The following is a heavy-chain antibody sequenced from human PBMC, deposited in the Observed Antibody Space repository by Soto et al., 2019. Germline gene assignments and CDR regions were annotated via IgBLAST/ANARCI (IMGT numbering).Heavy chain of an antibody. CDR2: IKQDGSEK. CDR1: GFTFSSYW. CDR3: ARHSSGWAFYYYYYMDV. Sequence: EVQLVESGGGLVQPGGSLRLSCAASGFTFSSYWMSWVRQAPGKGLEWVANIKQDGSEKYYVDSVKGRFTISRDNAKNSLYLQMNSLRAEDTAVYYCARHSSGWAFYYYYYMDVWGKVTTVTVSS. J-gene: IGHJ6*03. V-gene: IGHV3-7*01. D-gene: IGHD6-19*01.